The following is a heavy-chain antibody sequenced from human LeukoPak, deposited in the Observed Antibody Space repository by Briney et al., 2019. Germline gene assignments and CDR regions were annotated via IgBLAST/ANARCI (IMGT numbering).Heavy chain of an antibody. V-gene: IGHV3-33*01. D-gene: IGHD1-26*01. CDR3: ARHSGSSHFDY. J-gene: IGHJ4*02. CDR2: IWYDGSNK. Sequence: GGSLRLPCAASGFTFSSYGMHWVRQAPGKGLEWVAVIWYDGSNKYYADSVKGRFTISRDNSKNTLYLQMNSLRAEDTAVYYCARHSGSSHFDYWGQGTLVTVSS. CDR1: GFTFSSYG.